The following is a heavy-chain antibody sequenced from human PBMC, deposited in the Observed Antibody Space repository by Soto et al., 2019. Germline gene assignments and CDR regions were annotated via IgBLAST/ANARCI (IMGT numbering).Heavy chain of an antibody. J-gene: IGHJ4*02. V-gene: IGHV3-33*01. Sequence: GRSLRLSCAASGFTFSSYGMHWVRQAPGKGLEWVAVIWYDGSNKYYADSVKGRFTISRDNSKNTLYLQMNSLRAEDTAVYYCAREASAGAITGTTSRAFDYWGQGTLVTVSS. CDR1: GFTFSSYG. CDR2: IWYDGSNK. CDR3: AREASAGAITGTTSRAFDY. D-gene: IGHD1-20*01.